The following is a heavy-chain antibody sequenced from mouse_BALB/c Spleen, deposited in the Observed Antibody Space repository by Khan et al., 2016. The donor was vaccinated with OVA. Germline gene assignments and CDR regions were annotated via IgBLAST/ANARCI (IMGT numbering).Heavy chain of an antibody. D-gene: IGHD2-10*01. V-gene: IGHV2-6-7*01. J-gene: IGHJ4*01. CDR3: ARAYYANYREAMDY. CDR1: GFSLTGYG. CDR2: IWGDGST. Sequence: VQLQESGPGLVAPSQSLSITCTVSGFSLTGYGVNWVRQHPGKGLVWLGMIWGDGSTDYNSALKSRLSITKDNSKSQVFLKMNSLQTDDTARYYCARAYYANYREAMDYWGQGNSVTVSS.